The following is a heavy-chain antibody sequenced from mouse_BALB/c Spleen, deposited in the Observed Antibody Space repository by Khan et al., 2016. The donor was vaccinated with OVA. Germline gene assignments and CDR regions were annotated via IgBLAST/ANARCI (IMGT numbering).Heavy chain of an antibody. V-gene: IGHV1S136*01. J-gene: IGHJ2*01. CDR2: IYPYNDDT. CDR1: GYTFTSYV. Sequence: VQLQQSGPELVKPGASVTISCKASGYTFTSYVMHWVKQPPGQGLEWMGYIYPYNDDTKYNEKFKGLATLTSDKSSSPAFMELNSLTYEDSAVYFCERNYRAAVYFDYWGQGTTLTVSS. D-gene: IGHD2-14*01. CDR3: ERNYRAAVYFDY.